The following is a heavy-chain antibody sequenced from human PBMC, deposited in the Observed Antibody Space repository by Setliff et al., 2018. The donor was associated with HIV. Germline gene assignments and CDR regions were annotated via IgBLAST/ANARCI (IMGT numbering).Heavy chain of an antibody. CDR1: GFTFGDFA. V-gene: IGHV3-23*01. D-gene: IGHD1-1*01. CDR2: LTVGGGT. Sequence: GGSLRLSCRTSGFTFGDFAMSWVRQAPGKGLEWVSTLTVGGGTVYADSVKGRFTISRDNSKNTLYLQVNSLTPEDTAVYYCARGRDASRQRMDVWGKGTTVTVSS. CDR3: ARGRDASRQRMDV. J-gene: IGHJ6*04.